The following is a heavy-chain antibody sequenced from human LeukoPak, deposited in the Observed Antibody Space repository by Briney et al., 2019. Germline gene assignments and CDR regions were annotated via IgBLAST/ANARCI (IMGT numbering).Heavy chain of an antibody. Sequence: PGGSLRLSCAASGFTVSSNYMSWVRQAPGKGLEWVSVIYSGGSTYYADSVKGRFTISRDNSKNTLYLQMNSLRAEDTAVYYCARAEGYSGYDYAFDIWGQGTMVTVSS. J-gene: IGHJ3*02. D-gene: IGHD5-12*01. CDR2: IYSGGST. CDR1: GFTVSSNY. V-gene: IGHV3-53*01. CDR3: ARAEGYSGYDYAFDI.